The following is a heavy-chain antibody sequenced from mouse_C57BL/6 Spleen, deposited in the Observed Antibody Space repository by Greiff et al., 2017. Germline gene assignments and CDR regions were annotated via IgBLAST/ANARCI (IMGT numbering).Heavy chain of an antibody. J-gene: IGHJ2*01. CDR1: GFTFSSYA. CDR3: ARAGPSRGLDY. CDR2: IRDGGSYT. Sequence: EVQLVESGGGLVKPGGSLKLSCAASGFTFSSYAMSWVRQTPEKRLEWVATIRDGGSYTYYPDNVKGRFTVSRDNAKKNLYRQMSPLKSEDTAMYYCARAGPSRGLDYWGQGTTLTVSS. V-gene: IGHV5-4*01.